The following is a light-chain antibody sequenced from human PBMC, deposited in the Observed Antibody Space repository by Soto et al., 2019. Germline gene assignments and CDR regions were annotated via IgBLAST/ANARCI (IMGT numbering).Light chain of an antibody. J-gene: IGLJ1*01. CDR3: SSYAASNNFV. Sequence: QAVVTQPPSASGSPGQSVTISCTGTSSDVGSYNYVSWYQQHPGKAPKLMIYEVSKRPSGVPDRFSGSKSGNTASLTVSGLQTEDEADYYCSSYAASNNFVFGTGTKLTVL. V-gene: IGLV2-8*01. CDR1: SSDVGSYNY. CDR2: EVS.